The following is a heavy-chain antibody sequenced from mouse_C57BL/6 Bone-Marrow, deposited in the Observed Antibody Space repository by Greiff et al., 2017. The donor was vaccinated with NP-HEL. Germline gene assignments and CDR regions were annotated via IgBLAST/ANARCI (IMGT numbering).Heavy chain of an antibody. Sequence: VQLQQPGAELVMPGASVKLSCKASGYTFTSYWMHWVKQRPGQGLEWIGEIDPSYSYTNYNQKFKGKSTLTVDKSSSTAYMQLSSLTSEDSAVYYCAAPRFAYWGQGTLVTVSA. CDR2: IDPSYSYT. V-gene: IGHV1-69*01. J-gene: IGHJ3*01. CDR3: AAPRFAY. CDR1: GYTFTSYW.